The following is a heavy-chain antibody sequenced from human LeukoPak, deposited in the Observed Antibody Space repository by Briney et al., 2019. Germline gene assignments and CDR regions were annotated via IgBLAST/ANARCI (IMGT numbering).Heavy chain of an antibody. Sequence: SETLSLTCAVYGGSFTIYSWTWIRQPPGKSLEWVGEISPSGNTQYNPSLKSRVTTSVDTFKNQFSLDLSSVTAADTAVYYCARHVAYSSHFAFDYWGQGTLVTVSS. CDR2: ISPSGNT. D-gene: IGHD6-13*01. V-gene: IGHV4-34*01. J-gene: IGHJ4*02. CDR3: ARHVAYSSHFAFDY. CDR1: GGSFTIYS.